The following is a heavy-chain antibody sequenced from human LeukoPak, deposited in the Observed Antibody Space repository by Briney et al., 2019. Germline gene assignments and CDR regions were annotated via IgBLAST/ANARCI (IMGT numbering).Heavy chain of an antibody. Sequence: GGSLRLPCAASGFTFSSYGMHWVRQAPGKGLEWVSAISGSGGSTYYADSVKGRFTVSRDNSKNTLYLQMNSLKTEDTAVYYCTTGPSYYYASGTQSRAMNDYWGQGTLVTVSS. CDR3: TTGPSYYYASGTQSRAMNDY. CDR1: GFTFSSYG. J-gene: IGHJ4*02. D-gene: IGHD3-10*01. V-gene: IGHV3-23*01. CDR2: ISGSGGST.